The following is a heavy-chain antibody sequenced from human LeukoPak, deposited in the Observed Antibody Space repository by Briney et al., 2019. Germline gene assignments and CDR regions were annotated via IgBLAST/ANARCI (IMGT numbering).Heavy chain of an antibody. D-gene: IGHD3-9*01. CDR1: GFTFSSYG. CDR3: AIRRRYDILTGYYKDY. Sequence: QPGGSLRLSCAASGFTFSSYGMHWVRQAPGKGLEWVAFIRYDGSNKYYADSVKGRFTISRVNSKNTLYLQMNSLRAEDTAVYYCAIRRRYDILTGYYKDYWGQGTLVTVSS. CDR2: IRYDGSNK. J-gene: IGHJ4*02. V-gene: IGHV3-30*02.